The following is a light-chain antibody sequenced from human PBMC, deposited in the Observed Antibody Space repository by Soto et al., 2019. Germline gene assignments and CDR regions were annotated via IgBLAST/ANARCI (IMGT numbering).Light chain of an antibody. Sequence: VLTQSPGTLSLSPGGRATLSCRASQSVSSTYLAWYQHKPGQAPRLLIYGASTRATGIPDRFSGSGSGTDFSLTISRLEPEDFAVYYCQQYGGSPPITFGQGTRLDIK. CDR2: GAS. V-gene: IGKV3-20*01. J-gene: IGKJ5*01. CDR3: QQYGGSPPIT. CDR1: QSVSSTY.